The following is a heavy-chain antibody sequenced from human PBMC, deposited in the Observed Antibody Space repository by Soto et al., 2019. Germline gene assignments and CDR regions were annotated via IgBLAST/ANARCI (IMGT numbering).Heavy chain of an antibody. V-gene: IGHV3-7*03. CDR1: GFTFSNYW. CDR3: VKDDGDYSFDY. D-gene: IGHD4-17*01. J-gene: IGHJ4*02. CDR2: INQGGSEK. Sequence: EVQLVESGGGLVQPGGPLRLSCAASGFTFSNYWMSWVRQAPGKWLEWVAKINQGGSEKWSADSVKGRFTISRDNAKNSLYLQLNSLGAEDTAVYYCVKDDGDYSFDYLGQGTLVTVSS.